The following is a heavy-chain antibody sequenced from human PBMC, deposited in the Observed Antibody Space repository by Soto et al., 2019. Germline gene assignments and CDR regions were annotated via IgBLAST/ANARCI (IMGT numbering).Heavy chain of an antibody. CDR2: IIPVFGTT. CDR3: ARGGGPYVWFNEF. Sequence: QGQLVQSGPEVKKPGSSVKVSCNDSGGLFSSFAISWVRQAPGQGLEWLGGIIPVFGTTNYAEKFQDRVTITADESTNTAYMELSSLTSADTAMYYCARGGGPYVWFNEFWGQGTLVTVSS. V-gene: IGHV1-69*13. CDR1: GGLFSSFA. J-gene: IGHJ4*02. D-gene: IGHD3-16*01.